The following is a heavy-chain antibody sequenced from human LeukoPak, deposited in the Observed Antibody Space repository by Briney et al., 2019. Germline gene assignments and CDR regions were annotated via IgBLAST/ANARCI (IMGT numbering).Heavy chain of an antibody. CDR2: FDPEDGET. J-gene: IGHJ6*03. CDR1: GYTLTELS. Sequence: ASVKVSCKVSGYTLTELSMHWVRQAPGKGLEWMGGFDPEDGETIYAQKFQGRVTMTEDTSADTAYMELSSLRSEDTAVYYCATVQGGYDPNYYYYYYMDVWGKGTTVTISS. CDR3: ATVQGGYDPNYYYYYYMDV. D-gene: IGHD5-12*01. V-gene: IGHV1-24*01.